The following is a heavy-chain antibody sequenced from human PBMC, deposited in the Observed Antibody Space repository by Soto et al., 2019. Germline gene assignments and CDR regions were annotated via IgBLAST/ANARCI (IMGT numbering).Heavy chain of an antibody. V-gene: IGHV4-61*01. CDR2: IYYSGST. CDR3: ASAKEGITGTDDAFDI. CDR1: GGSVSSGSYY. Sequence: SETLSLTCTVSGGSVSSGSYYWSWIRQPPGKGLEWIGYIYYSGSTNDNPSLKSRVTISVDTSKNQFSLKLSSVTAADTAVYYCASAKEGITGTDDAFDIWGQGTMVTVSS. D-gene: IGHD1-20*01. J-gene: IGHJ3*02.